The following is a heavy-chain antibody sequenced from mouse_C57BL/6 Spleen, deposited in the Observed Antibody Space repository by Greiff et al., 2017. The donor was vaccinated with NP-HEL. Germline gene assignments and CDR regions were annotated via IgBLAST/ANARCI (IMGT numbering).Heavy chain of an antibody. D-gene: IGHD3-2*02. V-gene: IGHV1-42*01. Sequence: EVQLQQSGPELVKPGASVKISCKASGYSFTGYYMNWVKQSPEKSLEWIGEINPSTGGTTYNQKFKAKATLTVDKSSSTAYMQLKSLTSEDSAVYYCARSRSSGPFAYWGQGTLVTVSA. CDR2: INPSTGGT. CDR1: GYSFTGYY. J-gene: IGHJ3*01. CDR3: ARSRSSGPFAY.